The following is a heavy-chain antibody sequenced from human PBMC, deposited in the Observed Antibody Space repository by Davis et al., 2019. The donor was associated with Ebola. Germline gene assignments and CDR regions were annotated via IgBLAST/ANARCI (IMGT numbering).Heavy chain of an antibody. CDR3: ASVAAAGSGVDY. CDR2: IYYSGST. J-gene: IGHJ4*02. D-gene: IGHD6-13*01. V-gene: IGHV4-61*01. CDR1: GGSVSSGSYY. Sequence: PSETLSLTCTVSGGSVSSGSYYWSWIRQPPGKGLEWIGYIYYSGSTNYNPSLKSRVTISVDTSKNQFSLKLSSVTAADTAVYYCASVAAAGSGVDYWGQGTLVTVSS.